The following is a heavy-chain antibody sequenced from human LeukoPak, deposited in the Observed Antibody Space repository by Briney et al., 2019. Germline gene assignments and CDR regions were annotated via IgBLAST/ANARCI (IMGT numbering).Heavy chain of an antibody. CDR1: GYTFTGYY. CDR2: INPNSGGT. D-gene: IGHD3-10*01. Sequence: ASVKVSCKASGYTFTGYYMHWVRQAPGQGLGWMGWINPNSGGTNYAQKFQGRVTMTRDTSIGTAYMELSRLRSDDTAVYYCARGPYYGSGRRGYYFDYWGQGTLVTVSS. CDR3: ARGPYYGSGRRGYYFDY. J-gene: IGHJ4*02. V-gene: IGHV1-2*02.